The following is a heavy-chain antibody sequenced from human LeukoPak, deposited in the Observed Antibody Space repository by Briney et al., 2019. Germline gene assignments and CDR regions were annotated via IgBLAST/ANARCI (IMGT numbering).Heavy chain of an antibody. CDR1: GGSISSYS. CDR2: IYTDGST. V-gene: IGHV4-4*07. J-gene: IGHJ4*02. CDR3: ARGALDSSDIYYFDF. D-gene: IGHD3-22*01. Sequence: SETLSLTCTVSGGSISSYSWTWIRQPAGKGLEYIGHIYTDGSTNYKPSLKSRLTMSVDTSKNQFSLKLSSVTAADTAVYYCARGALDSSDIYYFDFWGQGTLVTVSS.